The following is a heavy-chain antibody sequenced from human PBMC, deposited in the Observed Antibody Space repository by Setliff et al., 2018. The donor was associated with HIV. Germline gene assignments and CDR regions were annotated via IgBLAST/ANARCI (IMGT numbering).Heavy chain of an antibody. CDR2: FMYTDIHYVNYLN. CDR1: GASFVGDNH. CDR3: ARARSDWYNVMPYYFDL. V-gene: IGHV4-30-4*01. J-gene: IGHJ4*02. Sequence: PSETLSLTCAVSGASFVGDNHWSWIRQTPERGLEWIAYFMYTDIHYVNYLNYRNPSLASRLSISVDKSENQFSLTLSSVTAADTAVYYCARARSDWYNVMPYYFDLWGQGTPVTVSS. D-gene: IGHD6-19*01.